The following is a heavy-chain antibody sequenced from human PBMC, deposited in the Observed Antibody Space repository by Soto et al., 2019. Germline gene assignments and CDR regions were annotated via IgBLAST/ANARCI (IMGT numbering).Heavy chain of an antibody. D-gene: IGHD2-2*01. CDR1: GFTISNYG. CDR2: ISYDGTIT. J-gene: IGHJ6*04. CDR3: ATTRVGPCSSRICFSGIFDGTDV. V-gene: IGHV3-30-3*01. Sequence: GGSLRLSCAASGFTISNYGMHWVRQAPGKGLEWVAVISYDGTITYYADSVKGRFTISRDNSKNTLYLQMNSLRTEDTAVYYCATTRVGPCSSRICFSGIFDGTDVWGKGTTGTVSS.